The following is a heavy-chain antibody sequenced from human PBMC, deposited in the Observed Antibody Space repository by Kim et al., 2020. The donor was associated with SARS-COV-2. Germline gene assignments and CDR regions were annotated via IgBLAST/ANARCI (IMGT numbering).Heavy chain of an antibody. V-gene: IGHV3-30-3*01. Sequence: GGSLRLSCAASGFTFSSYAMHWVRQAPGKGLEWVAVISYDGSNKYYADSVKGRFTISRDNSKNTLHLQMNSLRAEDTAVYYCARDTGRDFSDGYNYWYW. J-gene: IGHJ2*01. CDR3: ARDTGRDFSDGYNYWYW. CDR2: ISYDGSNK. D-gene: IGHD5-12*01. CDR1: GFTFSSYA.